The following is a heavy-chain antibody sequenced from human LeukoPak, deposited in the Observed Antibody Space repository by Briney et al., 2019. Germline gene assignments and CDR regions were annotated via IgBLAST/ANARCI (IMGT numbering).Heavy chain of an antibody. Sequence: PGGSRRLSCAASGFTFGSYVMHWVRQAPGKGLEWVAVIWYDGSNKYYGDSVKARFTISRDNFKNTLYLQMNSLRAEDTAVYYCAREGHCSGISCPPGFDYWGQGTLVTVSS. CDR1: GFTFGSYV. CDR3: AREGHCSGISCPPGFDY. CDR2: IWYDGSNK. V-gene: IGHV3-33*01. J-gene: IGHJ4*02. D-gene: IGHD2-2*01.